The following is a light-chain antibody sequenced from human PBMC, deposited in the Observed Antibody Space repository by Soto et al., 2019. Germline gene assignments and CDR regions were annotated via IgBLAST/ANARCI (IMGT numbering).Light chain of an antibody. J-gene: IGLJ1*01. V-gene: IGLV2-14*01. CDR3: SSKTSSGTLYV. Sequence: QSALTQPASVSGSPGQSITISCTGSSRDVGGSKYVSWYQQHPGKAPRLIIFEVSYRPSGVSNRFSGSKSGNTASLTVSGLQAEDEAEYYCSSKTSSGTLYVFGTGTKLTVL. CDR1: SRDVGGSKY. CDR2: EVS.